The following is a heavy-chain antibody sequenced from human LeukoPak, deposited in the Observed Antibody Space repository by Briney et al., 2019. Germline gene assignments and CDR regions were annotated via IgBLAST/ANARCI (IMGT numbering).Heavy chain of an antibody. CDR1: GFTFDDYG. CDR2: INWNGGST. D-gene: IGHD3-22*01. Sequence: GGSLRLSCAASGFTFDDYGMSWVRQAPGKGLEWVSGINWNGGSTGYADSVKGRFTISRDNAKNSLYLQMHSLRAEDTALYYCARVNYYYDSSGSYEFDYWGQGTLVTVSS. V-gene: IGHV3-20*04. J-gene: IGHJ4*02. CDR3: ARVNYYYDSSGSYEFDY.